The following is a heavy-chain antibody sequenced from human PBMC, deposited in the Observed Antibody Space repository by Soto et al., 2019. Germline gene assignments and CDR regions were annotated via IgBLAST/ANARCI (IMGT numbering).Heavy chain of an antibody. CDR1: GYTFTNYW. CDR3: VRHDSSGYYVY. D-gene: IGHD3-22*01. Sequence: PGESLKISCEVSGYTFTNYWIGWVRQMPGKGLEWMAIIYPADSDTRYSPSFQGQVTISADKSISTAYLQWSSLKASDTAMYYCVRHDSSGYYVYWGQGTLVTVSS. CDR2: IYPADSDT. J-gene: IGHJ4*02. V-gene: IGHV5-51*01.